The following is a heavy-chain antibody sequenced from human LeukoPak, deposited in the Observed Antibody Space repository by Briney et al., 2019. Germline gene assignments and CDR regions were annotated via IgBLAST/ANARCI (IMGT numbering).Heavy chain of an antibody. J-gene: IGHJ4*02. Sequence: PSETLSLTCTVSGVSISSTTCYWGWVRQPPGKGLEWIGSMYKNVITYYNPSLESRVTISVDMSKNQFSLKLNTVTAADTAVYYCVRRLASGDYHPLGWGQGTLVTVSS. CDR3: VRRLASGDYHPLG. CDR1: GVSISSTTCY. V-gene: IGHV4-39*01. CDR2: MYKNVIT. D-gene: IGHD1-26*01.